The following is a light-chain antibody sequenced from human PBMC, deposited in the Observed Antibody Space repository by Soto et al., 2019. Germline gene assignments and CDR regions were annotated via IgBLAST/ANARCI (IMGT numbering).Light chain of an antibody. CDR3: QQYKDYVYT. J-gene: IGKJ2*01. Sequence: DIQMTQSPSSLSASVGDTVTITCRASQSITNYLTWFQQKPGKAPSLLIFAADNLQDGVPSRFSGSGSATEFTLTISGLQPDDFATYYCQQYKDYVYTFGQGTKVDIK. V-gene: IGKV1-16*01. CDR1: QSITNY. CDR2: AAD.